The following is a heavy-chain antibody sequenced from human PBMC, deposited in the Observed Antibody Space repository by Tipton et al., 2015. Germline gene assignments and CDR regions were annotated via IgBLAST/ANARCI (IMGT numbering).Heavy chain of an antibody. CDR2: TSHSGGT. J-gene: IGHJ3*02. V-gene: IGHV4-31*11. D-gene: IGHD3-16*02. CDR1: AYSISTDYY. Sequence: TLSLTCAVSAYSISTDYYWSWVRQRPEKGLEWIGYTSHSGGTFYNPSLRSPFAISLDTSQNQFSLEVRSVTAADTAVYYCARVSYLNGRAFDIWGPGTLVTVSS. CDR3: ARVSYLNGRAFDI.